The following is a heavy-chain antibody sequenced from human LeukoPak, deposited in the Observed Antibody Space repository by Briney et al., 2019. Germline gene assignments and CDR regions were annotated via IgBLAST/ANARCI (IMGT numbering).Heavy chain of an antibody. Sequence: VASLKGYCKSPGYTFSGYYMHWVRQDPGQVLEWMGWINPNSGGTNYAQKFQGRVTMTRDTSISTAYMELSRLRSDDTAVYYCARALAGLLDYWGQGTLVTVSS. CDR3: ARALAGLLDY. CDR1: GYTFSGYY. CDR2: INPNSGGT. D-gene: IGHD4-11*01. J-gene: IGHJ4*02. V-gene: IGHV1-2*02.